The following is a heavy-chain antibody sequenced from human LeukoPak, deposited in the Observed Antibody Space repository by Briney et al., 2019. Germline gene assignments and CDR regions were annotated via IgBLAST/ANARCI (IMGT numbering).Heavy chain of an antibody. CDR2: IYYSGST. CDR3: ARGSRYYYYYGMDV. V-gene: IGHV4-59*01. J-gene: IGHJ6*02. Sequence: SETLSLTCTVSGGSISSYYWSWIRQPPGKGLEWIGYIYYSGSTNYNPSLKSRVTISVDTSKNQLSLKLSSVTAADTAVYYCARGSRYYYYYGMDVWGQGTTVTVSS. CDR1: GGSISSYY.